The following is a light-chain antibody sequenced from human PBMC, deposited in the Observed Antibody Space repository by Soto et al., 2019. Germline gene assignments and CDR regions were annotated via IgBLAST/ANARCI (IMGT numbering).Light chain of an antibody. Sequence: EIVLTQSPATLSVSPGERATLSCRASQSVFSSLAWFQQKPGQAPRLRIYGAATGATGIPARFSGSGSGTEFSLPISSLQSEDFAVYYCQQYHNWPAFGQGTKVEIK. CDR2: GAA. CDR3: QQYHNWPA. CDR1: QSVFSS. J-gene: IGKJ1*01. V-gene: IGKV3-15*01.